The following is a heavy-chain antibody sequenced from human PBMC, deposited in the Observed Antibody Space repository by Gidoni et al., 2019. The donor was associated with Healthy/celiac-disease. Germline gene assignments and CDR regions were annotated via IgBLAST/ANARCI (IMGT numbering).Heavy chain of an antibody. CDR2: ISSSSSTI. CDR3: ARDDLEGWYYFDY. D-gene: IGHD6-19*01. V-gene: IGHV3-48*02. J-gene: IGHJ4*02. Sequence: EVQLVESGGGLVQPGGSLRPSSAASGFTFSSYSMNWVRQAPGKGLEWVSYISSSSSTIYYADSVKGRFTISRDNAKNSLYLQMNSLRDEDTAVYYCARDDLEGWYYFDYWGQGTLVTVSS. CDR1: GFTFSSYS.